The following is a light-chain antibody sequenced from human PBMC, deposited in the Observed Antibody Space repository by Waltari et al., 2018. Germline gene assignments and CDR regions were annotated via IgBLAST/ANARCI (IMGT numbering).Light chain of an antibody. Sequence: QSVLTQPPSVSAAPGQKVTISCSGSSSNIGNNYVSCYQQLPGTAPKLLIYENNKRPSGIPDRFSGSKSGTSATLGITGLQNGDEADYYCGTWDSSLSAVVFGGGTKLTVL. CDR1: SSNIGNNY. J-gene: IGLJ2*01. V-gene: IGLV1-51*02. CDR2: ENN. CDR3: GTWDSSLSAVV.